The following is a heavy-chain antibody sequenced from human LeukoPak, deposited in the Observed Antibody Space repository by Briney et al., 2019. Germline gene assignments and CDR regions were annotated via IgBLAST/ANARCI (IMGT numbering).Heavy chain of an antibody. J-gene: IGHJ3*02. D-gene: IGHD1-1*01. CDR2: IYYSGST. Sequence: PSQTLSLTCTVSGGSISSGDYYWSWIRQPPGKGLEWIGYIYYSGSTNYNPSLKSRVTMSVDTSKNQFSLKLSSVTAADTAVYYCARVEGDDAFDIWGQGTMVTVSS. V-gene: IGHV4-30-4*08. CDR3: ARVEGDDAFDI. CDR1: GGSISSGDYY.